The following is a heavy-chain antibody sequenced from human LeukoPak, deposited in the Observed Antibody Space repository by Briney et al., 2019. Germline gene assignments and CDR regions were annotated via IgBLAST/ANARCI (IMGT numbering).Heavy chain of an antibody. CDR2: INHSGST. CDR1: GFSFSNYY. CDR3: ARAPVRVAAVGKYFDF. J-gene: IGHJ4*02. V-gene: IGHV4-34*01. D-gene: IGHD6-13*01. Sequence: SSETLSLTCAAYGFSFSNYYWSWIRQPPGKGLEWIGEINHSGSTNYNPSPKSRLTISVDTSQKQYSLKLSSVTAADTAVYYCARAPVRVAAVGKYFDFWGQGTLVIVSS.